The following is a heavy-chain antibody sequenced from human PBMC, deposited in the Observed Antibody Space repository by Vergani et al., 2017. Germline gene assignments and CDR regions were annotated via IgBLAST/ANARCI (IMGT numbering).Heavy chain of an antibody. V-gene: IGHV3-53*01. CDR3: ASNHYYDSSGYYYGGDY. J-gene: IGHJ4*02. Sequence: EVQLVESGGGLIQPGGSLRLSCAASGFTVSSNYMSWVRQAPGKGLEWVSVIYSGGSTYYADSVKGRFTISRDNSKNTLYLQMNSLSAEDTAVYYCASNHYYDSSGYYYGGDYWGQGTLVTVSS. D-gene: IGHD3-22*01. CDR1: GFTVSSNY. CDR2: IYSGGST.